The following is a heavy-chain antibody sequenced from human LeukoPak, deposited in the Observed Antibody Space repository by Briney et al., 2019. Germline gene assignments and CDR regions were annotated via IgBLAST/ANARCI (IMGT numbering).Heavy chain of an antibody. CDR1: GFSFNSYA. CDR2: ISGSGGRT. J-gene: IGHJ4*02. D-gene: IGHD6-13*01. Sequence: GGSLRLSCAASGFSFNSYAMSWVRHAPGKGLEWVSSISGSGGRTHFADSVKGRFTISRDKSKNTMSLQMNSLRAEDTAVYFCAKDREYSSSWNYYFDSWGQGTLVTVSS. V-gene: IGHV3-23*01. CDR3: AKDREYSSSWNYYFDS.